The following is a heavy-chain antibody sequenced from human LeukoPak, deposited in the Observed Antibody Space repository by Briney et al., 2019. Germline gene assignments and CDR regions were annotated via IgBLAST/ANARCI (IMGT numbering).Heavy chain of an antibody. CDR1: GYSFTGYW. CDR3: ARHQWIQLSEDAFDI. J-gene: IGHJ3*02. CDR2: IYPGDSDT. Sequence: GESLKISCKGSGYSFTGYWISWVRQMPGKGLEWMGIIYPGDSDTRYSPSFQGQVTISADKSISTAYLQWSSLKASDTAMYYCARHQWIQLSEDAFDIWGQGTMVTVSS. V-gene: IGHV5-51*01. D-gene: IGHD5-18*01.